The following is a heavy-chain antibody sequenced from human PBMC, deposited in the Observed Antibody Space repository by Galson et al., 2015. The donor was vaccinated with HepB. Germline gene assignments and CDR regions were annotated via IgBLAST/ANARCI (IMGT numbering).Heavy chain of an antibody. Sequence: QSGAEVKQPGKSLRISCAGSGYIFTYFYINWVRQMPGKGLQWLGRIDPTDSSTTYNPSFRGHVSFSVDTSISTAYLQWSSLKASDTAIYYCALNIVTPAGAFDIWGQGTMVTVSS. CDR3: ALNIVTPAGAFDI. CDR2: IDPTDSST. V-gene: IGHV5-10-1*01. D-gene: IGHD2-21*01. CDR1: GYIFTYFY. J-gene: IGHJ3*02.